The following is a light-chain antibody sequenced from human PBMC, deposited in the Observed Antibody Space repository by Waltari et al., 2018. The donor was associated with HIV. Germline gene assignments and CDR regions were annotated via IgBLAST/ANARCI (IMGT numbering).Light chain of an antibody. CDR3: QQYYSPPWS. CDR1: QSVLYSSNNKNY. J-gene: IGKJ1*01. Sequence: DIVMTQSPDSLPVSLGERATIPCKSSQSVLYSSNNKNYLTWYQQKPGQPPKLLISWASTRESGVPDRFSGSGSGTDFTLTISSLQAEDVAVYYCQQYYSPPWSFGQGTKVEIK. CDR2: WAS. V-gene: IGKV4-1*01.